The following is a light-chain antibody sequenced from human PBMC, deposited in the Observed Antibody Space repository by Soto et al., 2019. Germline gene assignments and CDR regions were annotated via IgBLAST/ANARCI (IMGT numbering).Light chain of an antibody. CDR1: QDISGW. J-gene: IGKJ5*01. Sequence: QLTQYPTSVSAFLGDRVNITCRASQDISGWLAWYQQKPGKDPKLLIYAASSLQSGVPSRFSGSGSGTYFTLNISSLQPEDFATYYCLQANTFPITFGHGRRLEI. CDR3: LQANTFPIT. CDR2: AAS. V-gene: IGKV1-12*01.